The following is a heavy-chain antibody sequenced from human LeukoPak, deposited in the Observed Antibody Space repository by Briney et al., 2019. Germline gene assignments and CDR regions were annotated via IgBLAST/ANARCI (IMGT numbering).Heavy chain of an antibody. J-gene: IGHJ6*03. D-gene: IGHD3-9*01. CDR3: ARGNYDIVTGYYPYYYYYMVV. CDR1: GGSISSSSYY. Sequence: PSETLSLTCTVSGGSISSSSYYWGWVRQPPGKGLEWIGSIYDSGSTYYNPSLKSRVNISVDTSKNQFSLKLSSVTAAETAVYYGARGNYDIVTGYYPYYYYYMVVLGKGSTVT. CDR2: IYDSGST. V-gene: IGHV4-39*07.